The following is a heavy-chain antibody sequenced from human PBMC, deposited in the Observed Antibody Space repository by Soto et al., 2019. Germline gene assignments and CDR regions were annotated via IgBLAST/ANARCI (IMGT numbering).Heavy chain of an antibody. J-gene: IGHJ4*02. D-gene: IGHD2-15*01. CDR2: IIPIFGTA. V-gene: IGHV1-69*01. CDR1: GGTFSSYA. Sequence: QVQLVQSGAEVKKPGSSVKVSCKASGGTFSSYAISWVRQAPGQGLEWMGGIIPIFGTANYAQKFQGRVTITADESTRTADMELSSLRSEDTAVYYCARGDCRGGSCYSWYFDYWGQGTLVTVSS. CDR3: ARGDCRGGSCYSWYFDY.